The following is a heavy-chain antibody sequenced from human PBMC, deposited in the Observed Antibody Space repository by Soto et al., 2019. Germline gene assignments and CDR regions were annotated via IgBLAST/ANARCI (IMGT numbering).Heavy chain of an antibody. V-gene: IGHV4-30-2*01. Sequence: KASETLSLTCAVSGGSISGGGYSWSWIRQPPGKGLEWIGYIYHSGSTYYNPSLKSRVTISVDRSKNQFSLKLSSVTAADTAVYYCARSYYDILTGPNCFDPWGQGTLVTVSS. CDR1: GGSISGGGYS. J-gene: IGHJ5*02. D-gene: IGHD3-9*01. CDR2: IYHSGST. CDR3: ARSYYDILTGPNCFDP.